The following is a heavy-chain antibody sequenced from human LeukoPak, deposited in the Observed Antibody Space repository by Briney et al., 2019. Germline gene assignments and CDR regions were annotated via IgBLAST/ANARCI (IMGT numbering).Heavy chain of an antibody. CDR3: ARPRRPRRRYFDY. D-gene: IGHD5-24*01. CDR1: GFTFSSYA. J-gene: IGHJ4*02. Sequence: GGSLRPSCAASGFTFSSYAMHWVRQAPGKGLEWVAVISYDGSNKYYADSVKGRFTISRDNSKNTLYLQMTSLRADDTAVYYCARPRRPRRRYFDYWGQGTLVTVSS. V-gene: IGHV3-30-3*01. CDR2: ISYDGSNK.